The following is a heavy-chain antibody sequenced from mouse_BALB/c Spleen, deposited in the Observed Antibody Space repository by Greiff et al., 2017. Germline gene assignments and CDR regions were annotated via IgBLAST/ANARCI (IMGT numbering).Heavy chain of an antibody. D-gene: IGHD2-10*02. Sequence: VQLQQSGAELAKPGASVKMSCKASGYTFTSYWMHWVKQRPGQGLEWIGYINPSTGYTEYNQKFKDKATLTADKSSSTAYMQLSSLTSEDSAVYYCARKEYGNYAYYAMDYWGQGTSVTVSS. J-gene: IGHJ4*01. CDR2: INPSTGYT. CDR1: GYTFTSYW. CDR3: ARKEYGNYAYYAMDY. V-gene: IGHV1-7*01.